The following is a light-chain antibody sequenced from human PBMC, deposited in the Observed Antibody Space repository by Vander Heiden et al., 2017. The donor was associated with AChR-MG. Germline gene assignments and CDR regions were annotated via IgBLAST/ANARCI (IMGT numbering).Light chain of an antibody. J-gene: IGKJ4*01. V-gene: IGKV3-15*01. CDR2: GAS. CDR3: QQYDNWRGT. Sequence: EIVMTQSPATLSLSPGERATLPCRASQSVSSNLAWYQQKPGQAPRLLIYGASTRATGIPARFSGSGSGTDFTLTISSLQPEDFAVYYCQQYDNWRGTFGPGTKVEIK. CDR1: QSVSSN.